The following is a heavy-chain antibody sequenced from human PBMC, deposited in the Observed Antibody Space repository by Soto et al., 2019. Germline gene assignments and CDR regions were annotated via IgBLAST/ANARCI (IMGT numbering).Heavy chain of an antibody. CDR1: GGTFSSYA. V-gene: IGHV1-69*01. D-gene: IGHD1-7*01. CDR2: IIPIFGTA. CDR3: ARGTGELELRGYNWFDP. J-gene: IGHJ5*02. Sequence: SVKVSCKASGGTFSSYAIIWVRQAPGQGLEWMGGIIPIFGTANYAQKFQGRVTITADESTSTAYMELSSLRSEDTAVYYCARGTGELELRGYNWFDPWGQGTLVTVSS.